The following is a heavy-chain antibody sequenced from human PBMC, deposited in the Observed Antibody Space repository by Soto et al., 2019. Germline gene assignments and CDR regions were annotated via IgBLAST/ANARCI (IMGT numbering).Heavy chain of an antibody. CDR2: IYWDDDK. CDR3: AHRRGGYGDYWYFDL. D-gene: IGHD4-17*01. V-gene: IGHV2-5*02. Sequence: QITLKESGPTLVKPTQTLTLTCTFSGFSLSTSGVGVGWIRQPPGKALEWLALIYWDDDKRYSPSLKSRLTIXXDXSXXQVVLTMTNMDPVDTATYYCAHRRGGYGDYWYFDLWGRGTLVTVSS. J-gene: IGHJ2*01. CDR1: GFSLSTSGVG.